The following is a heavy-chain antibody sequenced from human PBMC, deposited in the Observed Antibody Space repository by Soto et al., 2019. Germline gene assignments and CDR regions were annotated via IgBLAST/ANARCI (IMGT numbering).Heavy chain of an antibody. V-gene: IGHV4-34*01. J-gene: IGHJ5*02. D-gene: IGHD2-8*01. CDR3: ARGGITVYAIRPHWFDP. Sequence: SETLSLTCAVYGGSFSGYYWSWIRQPPGKGLEWIGEINHSGSTNYNPSLKSRVTISVDTSKNQFSLKLSSVTAADTAVYYCARGGITVYAIRPHWFDPWGQGTLVTVSS. CDR1: GGSFSGYY. CDR2: INHSGST.